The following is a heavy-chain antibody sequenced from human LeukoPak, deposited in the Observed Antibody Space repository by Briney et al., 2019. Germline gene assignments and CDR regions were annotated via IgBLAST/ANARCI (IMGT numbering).Heavy chain of an antibody. Sequence: TWVRQTPGKGLEWIGYIYYSGSTYYNPSLKSRVTISVDTSKNQFSLKLSSVTAADTAVYYCARGDDYYDSSGYYYGDIWGQGTMVTVSS. CDR2: IYYSGST. CDR3: ARGDDYYDSSGYYYGDI. D-gene: IGHD3-22*01. J-gene: IGHJ3*02. V-gene: IGHV4-31*02.